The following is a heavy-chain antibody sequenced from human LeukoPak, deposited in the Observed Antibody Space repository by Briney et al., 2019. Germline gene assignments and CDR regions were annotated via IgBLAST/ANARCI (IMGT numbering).Heavy chain of an antibody. CDR3: ARDDPRAPDAFDI. CDR2: ISSSSSTI. J-gene: IGHJ3*02. CDR1: GFTFSSYS. V-gene: IGHV3-48*01. Sequence: GGSLRLSCAASGFTFSSYSMNWVRQAPGKGLEWVSYISSSSSTIYYADPVKGRFTISRDNAKNSLYLQMNSLRAEDTAVYYCARDDPRAPDAFDIWGQGTMVTVSS.